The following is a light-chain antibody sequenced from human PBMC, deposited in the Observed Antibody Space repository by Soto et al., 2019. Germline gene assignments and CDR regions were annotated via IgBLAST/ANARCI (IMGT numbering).Light chain of an antibody. CDR3: QSYDSSLSGSEV. V-gene: IGLV1-40*01. CDR1: SSNIGAGYY. J-gene: IGLJ2*01. CDR2: GNS. Sequence: QSVLTQPPSVSGAPGQRVTISCTGSSSNIGAGYYVHWYQQLPGTAPKLLIYGNSNRPSGVPDRFSGSKSGTSASLAVTGLQAEDEAHYYCQSYDSSLSGSEVFGGGTKLTVL.